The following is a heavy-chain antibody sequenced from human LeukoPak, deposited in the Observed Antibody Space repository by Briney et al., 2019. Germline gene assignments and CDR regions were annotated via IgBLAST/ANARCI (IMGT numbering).Heavy chain of an antibody. D-gene: IGHD6-6*01. V-gene: IGHV4-34*01. Sequence: SETLSLTCTVSGGSISSYYWSWIRQPPGKGLEWIGEINHSSGSTNYNPSLKSRVTISVDTSKNQFSLKLSSVTAADTAVYYCATQQLVGRYFDLWGRGTLVTVSS. CDR1: GGSISSYY. CDR2: INHSSGST. J-gene: IGHJ2*01. CDR3: ATQQLVGRYFDL.